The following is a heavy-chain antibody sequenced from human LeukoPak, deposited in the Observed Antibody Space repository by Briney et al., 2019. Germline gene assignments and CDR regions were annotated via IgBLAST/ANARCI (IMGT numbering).Heavy chain of an antibody. D-gene: IGHD4-23*01. CDR1: EFAFSSYG. CDR3: ARDGYGGTSGPGY. Sequence: GGSLRLSCAASEFAFSSYGMHWVRQAPGKGLEWVAVIWYDGTSKYYADSVKGRFTISRDNSKNTLYLQMNSLRAEDTAVYYCARDGYGGTSGPGYWGQGTLVTVSS. CDR2: IWYDGTSK. J-gene: IGHJ4*02. V-gene: IGHV3-33*01.